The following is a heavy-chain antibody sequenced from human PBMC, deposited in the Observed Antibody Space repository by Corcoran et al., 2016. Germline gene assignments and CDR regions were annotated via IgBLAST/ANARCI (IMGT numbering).Heavy chain of an antibody. CDR1: GYTFTSYY. J-gene: IGHJ4*02. CDR2: INPSGGST. Sequence: QVQLVQSGAEVKKPGASVKVSCKASGYTFTSYYMHWVRQAPGQGLEWMGIINPSGGSTSYAQKFQGRVTMTRDTSTSTVYMELSSLRSEDTAVYYCARDRPWELLWSGIDYWGQGTLVTVSS. D-gene: IGHD1-26*01. V-gene: IGHV1-46*01. CDR3: ARDRPWELLWSGIDY.